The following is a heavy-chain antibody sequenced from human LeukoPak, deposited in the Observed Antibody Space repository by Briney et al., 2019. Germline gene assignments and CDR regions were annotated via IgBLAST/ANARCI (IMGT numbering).Heavy chain of an antibody. CDR1: GGSISTAHW. CDR3: ARKIAVAPSYFDY. V-gene: IGHV4-4*02. Sequence: SETLSLTCAVSGGSISTAHWWSWVRLPPGKGLEWIGEIHHSGSTNSDPSLKSRVTISVDKSKNQFSLNLSSATAADTAAYYCARKIAVAPSYFDYWGQGTLVTVSS. J-gene: IGHJ4*02. D-gene: IGHD6-19*01. CDR2: IHHSGST.